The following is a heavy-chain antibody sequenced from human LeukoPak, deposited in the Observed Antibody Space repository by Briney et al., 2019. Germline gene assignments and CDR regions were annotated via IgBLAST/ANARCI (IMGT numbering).Heavy chain of an antibody. CDR2: ISGSGGST. Sequence: PGGSLRLFCAASEFTVSGNYMSWVRQAPGKGLEWVSAISGSGGSTYYADSVKGRFTISRDNSKNTLYLQMNSLRAEDTAVYYCAKEGDRYYDFWSGYYRSPEYYFDYWGQGTLVTVSS. CDR1: EFTVSGNY. V-gene: IGHV3-23*01. J-gene: IGHJ4*02. CDR3: AKEGDRYYDFWSGYYRSPEYYFDY. D-gene: IGHD3-3*01.